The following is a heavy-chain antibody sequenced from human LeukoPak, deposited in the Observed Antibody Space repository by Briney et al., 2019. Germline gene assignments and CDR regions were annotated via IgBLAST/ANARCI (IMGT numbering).Heavy chain of an antibody. Sequence: SETLSLTCTVSNGSITKYYWSWIRQPPGRRLEWIGYIYYSGSTNYNPSLKSRVTILVDTSKNQFSLKLTSVTSADTAVYYCARVGPQEQLWPQSHDNWGQGTLVTVSS. CDR3: ARVGPQEQLWPQSHDN. CDR1: NGSITKYY. CDR2: IYYSGST. V-gene: IGHV4-59*01. D-gene: IGHD5-18*01. J-gene: IGHJ4*02.